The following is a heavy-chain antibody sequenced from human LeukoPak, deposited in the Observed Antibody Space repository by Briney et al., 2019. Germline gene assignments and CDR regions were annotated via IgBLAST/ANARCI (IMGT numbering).Heavy chain of an antibody. V-gene: IGHV3-48*03. CDR2: ISSSGSTI. J-gene: IGHJ4*02. CDR3: TGNYYGSGSYADFDY. Sequence: GGSLRLSCAASGFTFSSYEMNWVRQAPGKGLEWVSYISSSGSTIYYADSVKGRFTISRDNAKNSLYLQMNSLKTEDTAVYYCTGNYYGSGSYADFDYWGQGTLVTVSS. D-gene: IGHD3-10*01. CDR1: GFTFSSYE.